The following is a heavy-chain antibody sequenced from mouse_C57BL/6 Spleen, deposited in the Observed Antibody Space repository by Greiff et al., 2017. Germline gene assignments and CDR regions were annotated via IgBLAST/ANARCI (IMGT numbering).Heavy chain of an antibody. CDR3: ARWNPWFAY. CDR1: GYTFTDYY. Sequence: VQLQQSGPELVKPGASVKISCKASGYTFTDYYMNWVKQSHGKSLEWIGDINPNNGGTSYNQKFKGKATLTVDKSSSTAYMELRSLTSEDSAVYYCARWNPWFAYWGQGTLVTVSA. V-gene: IGHV1-26*01. J-gene: IGHJ3*01. CDR2: INPNNGGT.